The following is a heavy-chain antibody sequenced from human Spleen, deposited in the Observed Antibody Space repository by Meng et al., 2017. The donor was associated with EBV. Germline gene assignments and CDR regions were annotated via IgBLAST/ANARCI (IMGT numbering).Heavy chain of an antibody. CDR2: TNENGRIT. J-gene: IGHJ4*02. CDR3: SRDLVGSNDD. Sequence: GQLVESGGGVVQSGRSLGLSCTASGFTFRSYWMHWVRQAPGKGLEWVSRTNENGRITTYADSVKGRFTISRDNTKDILYLQMNSLRAEDTAVYFCSRDLVGSNDDWGQGTLVTVSS. D-gene: IGHD6-25*01. CDR1: GFTFRSYW. V-gene: IGHV3-74*01.